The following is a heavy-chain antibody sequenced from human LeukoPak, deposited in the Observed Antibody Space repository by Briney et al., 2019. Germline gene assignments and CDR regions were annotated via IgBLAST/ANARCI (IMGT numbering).Heavy chain of an antibody. J-gene: IGHJ4*02. Sequence: ASVKVSCMASGYTFTVYYMHWVRQAPGQGLEWVGWINPNSGGTNYAQKFQGRVTMTRDTAISTAYMELSRLRSDDPAVYYCARATIAAAGTGWNYWGQGPLVTVSS. V-gene: IGHV1-2*02. CDR2: INPNSGGT. CDR3: ARATIAAAGTGWNY. D-gene: IGHD6-13*01. CDR1: GYTFTVYY.